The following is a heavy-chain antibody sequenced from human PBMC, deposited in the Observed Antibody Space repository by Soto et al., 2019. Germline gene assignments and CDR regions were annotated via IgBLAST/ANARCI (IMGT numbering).Heavy chain of an antibody. CDR1: GGSISSGDYY. D-gene: IGHD3-22*01. CDR3: AREGSYGSYDSSGYYFDY. V-gene: IGHV4-30-4*01. J-gene: IGHJ4*02. CDR2: IYYSGST. Sequence: SETLSLTCTVSGGSISSGDYYWSWIRQPPGKGLEWIGYIYYSGSTYYNPSLKSRVTISVDTSKNQFSLKLSSVTAADTAVYYCAREGSYGSYDSSGYYFDYWGQGTLVTVSS.